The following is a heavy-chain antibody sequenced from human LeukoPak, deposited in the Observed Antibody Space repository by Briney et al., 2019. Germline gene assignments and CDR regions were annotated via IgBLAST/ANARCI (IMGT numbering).Heavy chain of an antibody. V-gene: IGHV3-9*01. CDR2: IYWNSGSI. Sequence: PGGSLRLSCAASGFTFDDYAMHWVRQAPGKGLEWVSGIYWNSGSIGYADSVKGRFTISRDNAKNSLYLQMNSLRAEDTALYYCAKDRGGYGDFNDALDIWGQGTMVTVSS. D-gene: IGHD4-17*01. CDR1: GFTFDDYA. J-gene: IGHJ3*02. CDR3: AKDRGGYGDFNDALDI.